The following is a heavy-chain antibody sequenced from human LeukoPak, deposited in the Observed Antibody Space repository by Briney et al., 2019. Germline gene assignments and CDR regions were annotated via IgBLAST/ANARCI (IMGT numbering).Heavy chain of an antibody. Sequence: SETLSLTCADSADSFSSHYWTWIRQPPGKGLEWIGYISYIGSTNYNPSLKSRVTISIDTSKNQFSLKLSSVTAADTAVYYWARDLVTVTKGFDIWGQGTMVSVSS. J-gene: IGHJ3*02. CDR2: ISYIGST. CDR3: ARDLVTVTKGFDI. D-gene: IGHD4-17*01. V-gene: IGHV4-59*11. CDR1: ADSFSSHY.